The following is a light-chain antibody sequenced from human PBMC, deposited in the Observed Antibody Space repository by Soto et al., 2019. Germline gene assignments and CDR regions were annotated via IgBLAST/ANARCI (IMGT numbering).Light chain of an antibody. V-gene: IGLV2-14*01. CDR1: SSDIGSYNY. Sequence: QSALTQPASVSGSPGQSITISCTGTSSDIGSYNYVAWYQQFPGKTPKLIIYEVRNRPSGVSFRFSGSKSGNTASLTISGLQAEDEADYYCSSYTGSSTYVFGTGTKLTVL. CDR2: EVR. J-gene: IGLJ1*01. CDR3: SSYTGSSTYV.